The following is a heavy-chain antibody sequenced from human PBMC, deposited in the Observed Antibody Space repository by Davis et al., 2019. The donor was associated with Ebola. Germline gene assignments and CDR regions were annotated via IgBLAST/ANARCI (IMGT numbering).Heavy chain of an antibody. D-gene: IGHD3-16*01. CDR1: GVD. V-gene: IGHV2-5*02. CDR3: AHSIMLQVRGFNY. Sequence: GVDLGCRRLIQKKNLEWLAPIYLDDDKRYNPSLKSRPTITKDTPKNQVVLVMTNMDPVDTATYYCAHSIMLQVRGFNYWGQGALVTVSS. J-gene: IGHJ4*02. CDR2: IYLDDDK.